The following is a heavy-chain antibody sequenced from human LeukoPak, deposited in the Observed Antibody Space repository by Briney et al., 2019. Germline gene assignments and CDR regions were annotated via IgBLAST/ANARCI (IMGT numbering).Heavy chain of an antibody. CDR2: INPNSGGT. CDR1: GYTFTGYY. V-gene: IGHV1-2*02. D-gene: IGHD5-12*01. CDR3: ARDQSRGYGFDY. J-gene: IGHJ4*02. Sequence: ASVKVSCKASGYTFTGYYMHWVRQAPGQGLEWMGWINPNSGGTNYAQKFQGRATMTRDTSISTAYMELSSLRSEDTAVYYCARDQSRGYGFDYWGQGTLVTVSS.